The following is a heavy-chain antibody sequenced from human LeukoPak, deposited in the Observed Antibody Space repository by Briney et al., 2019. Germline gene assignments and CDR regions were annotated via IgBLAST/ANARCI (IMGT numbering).Heavy chain of an antibody. D-gene: IGHD4-17*01. CDR3: ARHYGDYRYYFDY. CDR1: GGSISCSSYY. CDR2: IYYSGST. Sequence: SETLSLTCTVSGGSISCSSYYWGWIRQPPGKGLEWIGSIYYSGSTYYNPSLKSRVTISVDTSKNQFSLKLSSVTAADTAVYYCARHYGDYRYYFDYWGQGTLVTVSS. J-gene: IGHJ4*02. V-gene: IGHV4-39*01.